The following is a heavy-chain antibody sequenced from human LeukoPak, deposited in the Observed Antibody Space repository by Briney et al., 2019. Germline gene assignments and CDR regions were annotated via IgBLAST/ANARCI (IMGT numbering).Heavy chain of an antibody. D-gene: IGHD3-16*01. V-gene: IGHV4-59*01. CDR2: IYYSGST. J-gene: IGHJ5*02. CDR3: ARFTPQGYGWGGYNRFDP. CDR1: GGSISSYY. Sequence: SETLSLTCSVSGGSISSYYWSWIRQPPGKGLEWIGYIYYSGSTNYNPSLKSRVTISLDTSKNQFSLNLTSVTAADTAVYYCARFTPQGYGWGGYNRFDPWGQGTLVTVSS.